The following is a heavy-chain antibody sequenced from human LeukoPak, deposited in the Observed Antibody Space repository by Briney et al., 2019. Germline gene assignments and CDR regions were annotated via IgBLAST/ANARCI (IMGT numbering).Heavy chain of an antibody. J-gene: IGHJ5*02. CDR3: AKAATMIVVVLNWFDP. Sequence: GGSLRLSCAASGFTFSSYEMNWVRQAPGKGLEWVSYISSSDSFIYYADSVKGRFTISGDNAKNSLYLQMNGLRAEDTAVYYCAKAATMIVVVLNWFDPWGQGTLVTVSS. D-gene: IGHD3-22*01. V-gene: IGHV3-48*03. CDR2: ISSSDSFI. CDR1: GFTFSSYE.